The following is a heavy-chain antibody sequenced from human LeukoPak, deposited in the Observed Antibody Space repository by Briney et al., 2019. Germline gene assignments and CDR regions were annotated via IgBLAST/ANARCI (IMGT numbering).Heavy chain of an antibody. V-gene: IGHV1-46*01. D-gene: IGHD2-15*01. CDR3: ARDNSGGSTWWFDP. CDR2: INPSGSST. J-gene: IGHJ5*02. CDR1: GYTFTSYD. Sequence: ASVKVSCKASGYTFTSYDINWVRQATGQGLEWMGIINPSGSSTSYAQKFQGRVTMTRDTSTSTVYMELSSLRSEDAAIYYCARDNSGGSTWWFDPWGQGTLVTVSS.